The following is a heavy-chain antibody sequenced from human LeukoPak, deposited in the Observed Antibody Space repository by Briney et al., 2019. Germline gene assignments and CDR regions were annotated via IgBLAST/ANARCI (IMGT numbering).Heavy chain of an antibody. Sequence: GGSLRLSCAASGFTFSSYSMNWVRQAPGKGLEWVSSISSSSSYIYYADSVKGRFTISRDNAKNSLYLQMNSLRAEDTAVYYCARDPGEEYDSMTTVTPRGFDPWGQGTLVTVSS. CDR1: GFTFSSYS. J-gene: IGHJ5*02. CDR3: ARDPGEEYDSMTTVTPRGFDP. CDR2: ISSSSSYI. D-gene: IGHD4-11*01. V-gene: IGHV3-21*01.